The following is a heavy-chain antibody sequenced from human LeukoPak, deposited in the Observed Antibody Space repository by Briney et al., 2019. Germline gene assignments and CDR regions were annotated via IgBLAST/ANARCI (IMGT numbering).Heavy chain of an antibody. CDR2: VYHSGDT. D-gene: IGHD3-16*01. Sequence: PSETLSLTCTISGYSITSGYYWGWIRQPPGKGLECIGSVYHSGDTYYNPSLKSRVTISVDTSKNQFSLKLSSVTAADTAVYYCARHSSHYGNFDYWGQGTLVTVSS. CDR3: ARHSSHYGNFDY. CDR1: GYSITSGYY. J-gene: IGHJ4*02. V-gene: IGHV4-38-2*02.